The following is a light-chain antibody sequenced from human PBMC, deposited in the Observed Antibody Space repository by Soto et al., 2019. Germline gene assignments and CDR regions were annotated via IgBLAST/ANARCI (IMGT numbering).Light chain of an antibody. CDR1: SSDVGTYDF. CDR2: DVS. V-gene: IGLV2-11*01. CDR3: CLYAVTFYV. Sequence: QSVLTQPRSVSGSPGQSVTISCTGTSSDVGTYDFVSWYQQHPGKAPRLMIFDVSEQPSGVPDRFSGSKSGNTASLTISGLQAEDEADYYCCLYAVTFYVFGTGTKVT. J-gene: IGLJ1*01.